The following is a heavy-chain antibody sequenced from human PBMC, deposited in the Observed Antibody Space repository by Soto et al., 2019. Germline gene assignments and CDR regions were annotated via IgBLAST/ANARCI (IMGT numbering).Heavy chain of an antibody. J-gene: IGHJ5*02. V-gene: IGHV4-30-4*07. D-gene: IGHD1-26*01. CDR2: IYYSGST. CDR3: ARRGWEIWFDP. CDR1: GGSISSGGYS. Sequence: QLQLQESGSGLVKPSQTLSLTCAVSGGSISSGGYSWSWIRQPPGKGLEWIGYIYYSGSTNYNPSLKSRVTISVDTSKNQFSLKLSSVTAADTAVYYCARRGWEIWFDPWGQGTLVTVSS.